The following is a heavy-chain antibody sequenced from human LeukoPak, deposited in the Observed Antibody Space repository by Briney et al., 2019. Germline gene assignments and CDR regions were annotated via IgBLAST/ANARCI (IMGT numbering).Heavy chain of an antibody. V-gene: IGHV4-39*07. CDR1: GGSISSYY. D-gene: IGHD2-15*01. Sequence: ASETLSLTCTVSGGSISSYYWGWIRQPPGKGLEWIGIINYSGITYYNPSLKSRVTISVDTSKNQFSLKMSSVTAADTAVYYCASQYCSGGTCHADYWGQGTLVTVSS. J-gene: IGHJ4*02. CDR2: INYSGIT. CDR3: ASQYCSGGTCHADY.